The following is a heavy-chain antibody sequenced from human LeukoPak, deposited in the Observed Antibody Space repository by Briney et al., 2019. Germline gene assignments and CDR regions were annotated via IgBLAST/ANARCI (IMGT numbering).Heavy chain of an antibody. CDR3: ARDLGDRTHY. Sequence: GGTLRLSCAASGFTFSSYGMSWVRQAPGKGLEWVSAISGSGGSTYYADSVKGRFTISRDNAKNSLYLQMNSLRAEDTAVYYCARDLGDRTHYWGQGTLVTVSS. V-gene: IGHV3-23*01. CDR2: ISGSGGST. J-gene: IGHJ4*02. CDR1: GFTFSSYG. D-gene: IGHD1-14*01.